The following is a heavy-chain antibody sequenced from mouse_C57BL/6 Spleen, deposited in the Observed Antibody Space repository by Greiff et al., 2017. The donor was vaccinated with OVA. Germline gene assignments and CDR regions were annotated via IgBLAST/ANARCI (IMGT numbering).Heavy chain of an antibody. J-gene: IGHJ3*01. D-gene: IGHD2-4*01. Sequence: QVQLQQSGPGLVQPSQSLSITCTVSGFSLTSYGVHWVRQSPGKGLEWLGVIWSGGGTDYNSAFLSRLSISKDNFKSQVFLKMNSLQADDTAIYYCARNLIYEYDAWFAYWGQGTLVTVSA. CDR2: IWSGGGT. V-gene: IGHV2-2*01. CDR1: GFSLTSYG. CDR3: ARNLIYEYDAWFAY.